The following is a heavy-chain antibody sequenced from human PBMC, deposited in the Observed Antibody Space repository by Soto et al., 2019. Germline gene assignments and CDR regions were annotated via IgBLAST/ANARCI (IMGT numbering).Heavy chain of an antibody. J-gene: IGHJ4*02. D-gene: IGHD3-3*01. V-gene: IGHV3-30*18. Sequence: GGSLRLSCAASGFTFSSYGMHWVRQAPGKGLEWVAVISYDGSNKYYADSVKGRFTISRDNSKNTLYLQKKSLRAEDTAVYYCAKLEWSGRGADLDYWGQGT. CDR2: ISYDGSNK. CDR3: AKLEWSGRGADLDY. CDR1: GFTFSSYG.